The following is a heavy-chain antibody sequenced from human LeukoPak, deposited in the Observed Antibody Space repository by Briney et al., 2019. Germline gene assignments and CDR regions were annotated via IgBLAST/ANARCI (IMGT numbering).Heavy chain of an antibody. V-gene: IGHV3-11*01. J-gene: IGHJ4*02. CDR1: GFTFSDYY. CDR2: ISSSGSTI. D-gene: IGHD3-10*01. CDR3: AREYNYFGSGIFDY. Sequence: GGSLRLSCAASGFTFSDYYMSWIRQAPGKGLEWLSYISSSGSTIYYPDSVKGRLTISRDNAKNSLYLQMNSLRADDTAVYYCAREYNYFGSGIFDYWGQGTLVTVSS.